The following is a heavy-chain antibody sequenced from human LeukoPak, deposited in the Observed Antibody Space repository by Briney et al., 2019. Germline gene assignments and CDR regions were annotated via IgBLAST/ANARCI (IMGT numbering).Heavy chain of an antibody. CDR1: GFSVSSNY. Sequence: GGSLRLSCAASGFSVSSNYMSWVRRAPGKGLEWVSVIYSGGSTYYADSVKGRFTISRDNSKNTLYLQMNSLRAEDTAVYYCARDHLIRYFVDWGQGTLVTVSS. CDR2: IYSGGST. CDR3: ARDHLIRYFVD. V-gene: IGHV3-66*01. J-gene: IGHJ4*02. D-gene: IGHD3-9*01.